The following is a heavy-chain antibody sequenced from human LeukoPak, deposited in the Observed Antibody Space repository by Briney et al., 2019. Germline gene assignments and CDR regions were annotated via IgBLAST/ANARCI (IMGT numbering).Heavy chain of an antibody. CDR3: AKERYCSGGSCYSGMDV. J-gene: IGHJ6*04. V-gene: IGHV3-23*01. CDR1: GFTFSSYA. D-gene: IGHD2-15*01. CDR2: ISGSGGST. Sequence: GGSLRLSCAASGFTFSSYAMSWVRQAPGKGLEWVSAISGSGGSTYYADSVKGRFTISRDNSKNTLYLQMNSLRAEDTAVYYCAKERYCSGGSCYSGMDVWGKGTTVTVSS.